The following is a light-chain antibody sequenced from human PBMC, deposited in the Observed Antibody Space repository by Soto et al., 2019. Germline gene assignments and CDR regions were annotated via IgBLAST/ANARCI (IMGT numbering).Light chain of an antibody. V-gene: IGKV3-15*01. CDR2: GAS. Sequence: EIVMTQSPATLAVSPGERATLSCRASQSVGINLAWYQQKPVQAPRLLIYGASTRATGIPSRFSGSRSGPDFTLTISSLQPEDFATYYCQQSYSSPPTFGQGTKVDI. CDR3: QQSYSSPPT. CDR1: QSVGIN. J-gene: IGKJ1*01.